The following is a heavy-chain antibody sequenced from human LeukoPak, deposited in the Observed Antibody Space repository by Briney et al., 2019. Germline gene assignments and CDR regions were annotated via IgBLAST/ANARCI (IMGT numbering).Heavy chain of an antibody. V-gene: IGHV3-74*01. CDR1: GLTFSDFW. CDR3: ATGHSYGYDY. D-gene: IGHD5-18*01. J-gene: IGHJ4*02. CDR2: VKGDGRTT. Sequence: GGALILCCAASGLTFSDFWMHWVRQPPGKGLVWVALVKGDGRTTIYADSVKGRFTISRDNAKNTLYLQMNSLRADDSGVYYCATGHSYGYDYWGQGVLVTVSS.